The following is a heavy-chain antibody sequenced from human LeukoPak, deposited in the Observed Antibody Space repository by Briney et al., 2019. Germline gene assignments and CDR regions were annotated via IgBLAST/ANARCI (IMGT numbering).Heavy chain of an antibody. CDR1: GFTFSSYG. Sequence: GGSLRLSCAASGFTFSSYGMHWVRQAPGKGLEWVAVISYDGSNKCYADSVKGRFTISRDNSKNTLYLQMNSLRAEDTAVYYCAKAVDSGFDPWGQGTLVTVSS. V-gene: IGHV3-30*18. J-gene: IGHJ5*02. D-gene: IGHD2-15*01. CDR3: AKAVDSGFDP. CDR2: ISYDGSNK.